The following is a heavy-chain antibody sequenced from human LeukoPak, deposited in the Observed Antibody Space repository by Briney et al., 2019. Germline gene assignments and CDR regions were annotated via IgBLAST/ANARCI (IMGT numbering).Heavy chain of an antibody. D-gene: IGHD6-19*01. J-gene: IGHJ5*02. Sequence: NPSETLSLTCTVSGGSITSSSYYWGWIRQPPGKGLEWIGSVYYSGNTYYNSSLKSRVTISVDTSKNQLSLKLSSVTAADTAVYYCAREPRIAVAGDNWFDPWGQGTLVTVSS. V-gene: IGHV4-39*07. CDR1: GGSITSSSYY. CDR3: AREPRIAVAGDNWFDP. CDR2: VYYSGNT.